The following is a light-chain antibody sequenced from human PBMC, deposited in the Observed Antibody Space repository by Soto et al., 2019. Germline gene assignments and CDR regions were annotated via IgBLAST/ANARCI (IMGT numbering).Light chain of an antibody. V-gene: IGKV3-20*01. CDR1: QSVSSTL. J-gene: IGKJ1*01. Sequence: EIVLTQSPVALSLSAGVRATLSCRASQSVSSTLFSWYQQKPGQAPTLLIYGVSSRATGIPDRFSGSGSGTDFTLTISRVEPEEFAVYYFQHYGYSSCTFCQGTRVEIK. CDR3: QHYGYSSCT. CDR2: GVS.